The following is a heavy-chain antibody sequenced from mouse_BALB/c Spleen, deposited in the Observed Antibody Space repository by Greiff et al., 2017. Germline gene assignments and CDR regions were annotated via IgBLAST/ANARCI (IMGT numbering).Heavy chain of an antibody. V-gene: IGHV5-2*03. CDR3: ARDEALYYYAMDY. J-gene: IGHJ4*01. Sequence: EVKLVESGGGLVQPGESLKLSCESNEYEFPSHDMSWVRKTPEKRLELVAAINSDGGSTYYPDSVKGRFTISRDNAKNTLYLQMSSLKSEDTAMYYCARDEALYYYAMDYWGQGTSVTVSS. CDR1: EYEFPSHD. CDR2: INSDGGST. D-gene: IGHD6-1*01.